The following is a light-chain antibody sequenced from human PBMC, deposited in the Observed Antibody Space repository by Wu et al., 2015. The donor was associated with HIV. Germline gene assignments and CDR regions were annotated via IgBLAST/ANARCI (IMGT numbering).Light chain of an antibody. J-gene: IGKJ2*01. CDR2: DAF. CDR3: HHFSASSQT. Sequence: ETVLSQSPATLSLSPGERATLSCRASQSVTNSLAWYQQKPGQAPSLLIYDAFHRASGIPGRFSGSGSGTDFTLTISRLEPEDFAVYYCHHFSASSQTFGQGTKLEIK. CDR1: QSVTNS. V-gene: IGKV3-11*01.